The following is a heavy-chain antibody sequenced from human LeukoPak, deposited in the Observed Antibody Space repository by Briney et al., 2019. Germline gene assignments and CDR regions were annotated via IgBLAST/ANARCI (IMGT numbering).Heavy chain of an antibody. CDR1: GFTFSSYW. D-gene: IGHD3-22*01. CDR3: ARRYCYDSSGNFDY. V-gene: IGHV3-7*01. J-gene: IGHJ4*02. CDR2: IKEDGSEK. Sequence: GGSLRLSCAASGFTFSSYWMSWVRQAPGKGLEWVANIKEDGSEKYYVDSVKGRFSIARDNAKNSLYLQMNSLRAEDTAVYYCARRYCYDSSGNFDYWGQGTLVTVSS.